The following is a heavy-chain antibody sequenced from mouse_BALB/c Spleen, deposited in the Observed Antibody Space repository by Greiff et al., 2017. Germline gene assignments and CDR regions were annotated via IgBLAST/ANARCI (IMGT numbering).Heavy chain of an antibody. CDR2: IRSKSNNYAT. J-gene: IGHJ4*01. CDR3: VRPVSLLRDGGAMDC. Sequence: EVNVVESGGGLVQPKGSLKLSCAASGFTFNTYAMNWVRQAPGKGLEWVARIRSKSNNYATYYADSVKDRFTISRDDSQSMLYLQMNNLKTEDTAMYYCVRPVSLLRDGGAMDCWGQGTSVTVSS. CDR1: GFTFNTYA. D-gene: IGHD1-2*01. V-gene: IGHV10-1*02.